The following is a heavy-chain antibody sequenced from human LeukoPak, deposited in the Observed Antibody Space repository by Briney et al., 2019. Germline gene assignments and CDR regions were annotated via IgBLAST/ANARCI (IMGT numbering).Heavy chain of an antibody. CDR2: IYSGGST. D-gene: IGHD3-22*01. J-gene: IGHJ4*02. CDR3: YSMIVVEIRLINDY. V-gene: IGHV3-66*01. Sequence: GGSLRLSCAVSGFTVSSNYMGWVRQAPGKGLEWVSVIYSGGSTYYADSVKGRFTISRDNSKNTLYLQMNSLRAEDTAVYYCYSMIVVEIRLINDYWRQGTLVTVS. CDR1: GFTVSSNY.